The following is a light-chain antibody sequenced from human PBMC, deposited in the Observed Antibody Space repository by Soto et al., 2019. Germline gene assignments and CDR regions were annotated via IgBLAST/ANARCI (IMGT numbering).Light chain of an antibody. V-gene: IGKV4-1*01. CDR1: QSVLYSSNNKNY. CDR2: WAS. CDR3: QQYFSTPLT. Sequence: DIVMTQSPDSLAVSLGERATINCKSSQSVLYSSNNKNYLAWYQQKPGQPPKLLIDWASTRESGVPDRFSGSGSGTDFTLNISSMQAEDVAVSYCQQYFSTPLTFGGGTKVEIK. J-gene: IGKJ4*01.